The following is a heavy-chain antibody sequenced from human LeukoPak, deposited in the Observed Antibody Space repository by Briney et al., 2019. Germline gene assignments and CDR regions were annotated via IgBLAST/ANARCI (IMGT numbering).Heavy chain of an antibody. CDR1: GFMFDDYA. V-gene: IGHV3-43*02. CDR3: ARGYYYDSSGYYLSDAFDI. D-gene: IGHD3-22*01. J-gene: IGHJ3*02. CDR2: ISGDGGST. Sequence: GGSLRLSCAASGFMFDDYAMHWVRQAPGRGLEWVSLISGDGGSTYYADSVKGRFTISRDNSKNSLYLQMNSLRTEDTALYYCARGYYYDSSGYYLSDAFDIWGQGTMVTVSS.